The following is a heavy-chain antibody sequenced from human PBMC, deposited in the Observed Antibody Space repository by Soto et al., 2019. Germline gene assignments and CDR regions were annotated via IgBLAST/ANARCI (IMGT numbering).Heavy chain of an antibody. Sequence: QVHLQQRGAGLLKPSETLSLNCVVSGESFSGYYWSWIRQTPGMGLEWIGEVDHRGSTTYNPSLKNRASISLDSSKNLFSLELTSVTAADTDLYFCARYEYGNSLYGVDVWGQGTRVTVSS. V-gene: IGHV4-34*02. CDR1: GESFSGYY. CDR3: ARYEYGNSLYGVDV. CDR2: VDHRGST. D-gene: IGHD1-7*01. J-gene: IGHJ6*02.